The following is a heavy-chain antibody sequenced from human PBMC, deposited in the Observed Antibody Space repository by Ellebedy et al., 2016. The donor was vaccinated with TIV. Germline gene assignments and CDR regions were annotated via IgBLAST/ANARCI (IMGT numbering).Heavy chain of an antibody. CDR2: IIPMFATP. CDR3: ARAPLKFKPSIPDDS. CDR1: GGPFSNYP. V-gene: IGHV1-69*06. D-gene: IGHD4-11*01. Sequence: SVKVSXKTSGGPFSNYPINWVRQAPGQGLEWMGGIIPMFATPIYAQKFQGRVTLTGDTSTDTVYMDLSSLTSEDTAMYYCARAPLKFKPSIPDDSWGQGTLVTVSS. J-gene: IGHJ5*01.